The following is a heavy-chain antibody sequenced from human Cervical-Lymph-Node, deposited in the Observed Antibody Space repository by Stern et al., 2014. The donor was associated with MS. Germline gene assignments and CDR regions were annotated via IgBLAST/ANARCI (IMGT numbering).Heavy chain of an antibody. V-gene: IGHV4-38-2*02. D-gene: IGHD6-13*01. CDR1: GYSISSGYY. CDR2: FYHSGST. Sequence: QLQLQESGPGLVKPSETLSLTCTVSGYSISSGYYWGWIRQPPGKGLQWIGNFYHSGSTYYHPSLKSRVTISIDTSKNQFSLKLISGTAADTAVYYCAREEQQLVHGNWFDPWGQGTLVTVSS. J-gene: IGHJ5*02. CDR3: AREEQQLVHGNWFDP.